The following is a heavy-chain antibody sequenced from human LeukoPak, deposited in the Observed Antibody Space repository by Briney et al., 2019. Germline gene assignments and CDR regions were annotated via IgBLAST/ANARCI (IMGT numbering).Heavy chain of an antibody. J-gene: IGHJ4*02. V-gene: IGHV1-2*02. CDR3: ARDVAAAGGY. CDR2: INPNSGGT. D-gene: IGHD6-13*01. CDR1: GYTFTGYY. Sequence: GASVKVSCKASGYTFTGYYMYWVRQAPGQGLEWMGWINPNSGGTNYAQKFQGRVTMTRDTSISTAYMELSSLRSEDTAVYYCARDVAAAGGYWGQGTLVTVSS.